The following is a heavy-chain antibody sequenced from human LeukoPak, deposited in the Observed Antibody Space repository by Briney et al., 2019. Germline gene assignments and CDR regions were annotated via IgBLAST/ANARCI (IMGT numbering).Heavy chain of an antibody. D-gene: IGHD3-10*01. CDR1: GYTFTSYG. CDR2: IIPIFGTT. J-gene: IGHJ4*02. Sequence: SVKVSCKASGYTFTSYGISWVQQAPGQGLEWMGGIIPIFGTTNYAQKFQGRVTITADESTSTAYMELSSLRSEDTAVYYCARINLSKEMVRGIDDDYWGQGTLVTVSS. CDR3: ARINLSKEMVRGIDDDY. V-gene: IGHV1-69*13.